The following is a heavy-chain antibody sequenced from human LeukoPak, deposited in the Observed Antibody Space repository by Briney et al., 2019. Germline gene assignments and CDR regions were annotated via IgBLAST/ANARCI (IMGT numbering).Heavy chain of an antibody. J-gene: IGHJ4*02. D-gene: IGHD6-19*01. V-gene: IGHV1-69*04. CDR2: IIPILGIA. CDR3: ARGLVRTGGDSGY. CDR1: GGTFSSYA. Sequence: ASVKVSCKASGGTFSSYAISWVRQAPGQGLEWMGRIIPILGIANYAQKFQGRVTITADKSTSTAYMELSSLRSEDTAVYYCARGLVRTGGDSGYWGQGTLVTVSS.